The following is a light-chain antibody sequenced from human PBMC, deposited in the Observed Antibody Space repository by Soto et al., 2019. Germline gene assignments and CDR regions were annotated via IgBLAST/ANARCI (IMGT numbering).Light chain of an antibody. CDR1: QSVGTN. Sequence: EIVLTQSPGTRSVSPGERATISCRASQSVGTNLAWYQQKRGQAPRLLVYGASSRATGIPARFSGRGSGTEFTLTISSLQSEDFADYYCQQYENWPPWTFGQGTKGELK. J-gene: IGKJ1*01. CDR2: GAS. V-gene: IGKV3-15*01. CDR3: QQYENWPPWT.